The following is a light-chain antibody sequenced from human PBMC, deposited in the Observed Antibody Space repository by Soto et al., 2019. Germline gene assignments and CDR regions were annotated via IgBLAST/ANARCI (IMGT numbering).Light chain of an antibody. V-gene: IGKV2-30*01. Sequence: DVVMTQSPLSLPVTLGQPASISCRSSQSLVYSDGNTYLNWFQQRPSQSPRRLIYKVSNRGSGVPDRISGSGSGTDFTLKISRVEAVDVGVYYCMQGTHWPPWTFGQGTKVEIK. J-gene: IGKJ1*01. CDR2: KVS. CDR3: MQGTHWPPWT. CDR1: QSLVYSDGNTY.